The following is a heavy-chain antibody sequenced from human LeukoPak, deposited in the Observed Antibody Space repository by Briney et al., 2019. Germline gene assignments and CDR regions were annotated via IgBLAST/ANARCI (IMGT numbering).Heavy chain of an antibody. CDR2: ISGSGGST. CDR1: GFTFSSFS. V-gene: IGHV3-23*01. J-gene: IGHJ6*02. CDR3: ARSSWNSQYYYYYYGMDV. D-gene: IGHD1-7*01. Sequence: PGGTLRLSCAASGFTFSSFSMTWVRQAPGKGLEWVSAISGSGGSTYYAESVKGRFTISRDNSKNTLYLQVNSLRAEDTAVYYCARSSWNSQYYYYYYGMDVWGHGTTVTVSS.